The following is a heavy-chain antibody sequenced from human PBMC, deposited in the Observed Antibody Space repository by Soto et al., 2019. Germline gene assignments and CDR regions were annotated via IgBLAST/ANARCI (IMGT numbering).Heavy chain of an antibody. CDR2: IYYSGNT. Sequence: SETLSLTCTVSGGSISSSIYYWGWIRQPPGKGLEWIGSIYYSGNTYYNPSLKSRVTISVETSKNQFSLKLSSVTAADTAVYYCARHVGGYYYYMDVWGKGTTVTVSS. CDR1: GGSISSSIYY. J-gene: IGHJ6*03. V-gene: IGHV4-39*01. D-gene: IGHD2-15*01. CDR3: ARHVGGYYYYMDV.